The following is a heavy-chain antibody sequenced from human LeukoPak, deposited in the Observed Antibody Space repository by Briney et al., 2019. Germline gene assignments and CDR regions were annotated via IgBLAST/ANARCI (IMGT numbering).Heavy chain of an antibody. Sequence: GGSLRLSCAASGFIFSNYAISWVRQAPGKGLVWVSRISDGGSTTTYADSVKGRFTISRDNAKNTLYLQMNGLRAEDTAVYYCSRSAYYDGSGNYYDYWGQGTLVTVSS. CDR1: GFIFSNYA. V-gene: IGHV3-74*01. D-gene: IGHD3-22*01. CDR3: SRSAYYDGSGNYYDY. J-gene: IGHJ4*02. CDR2: ISDGGSTT.